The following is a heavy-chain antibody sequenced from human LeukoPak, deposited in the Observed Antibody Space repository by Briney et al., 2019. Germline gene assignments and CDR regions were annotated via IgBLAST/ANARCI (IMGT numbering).Heavy chain of an antibody. Sequence: PSETLSLTCAVYGGSFSGYYWSWIRQPPGKGLEWIGEINHSGSTNYNPSLKSRVTISVDTSKNQFSLKLSSVTAADTAVYYCARVGNSSGWYLLGWYFDLWGRGTLVTVSS. J-gene: IGHJ2*01. CDR3: ARVGNSSGWYLLGWYFDL. CDR2: INHSGST. V-gene: IGHV4-34*01. D-gene: IGHD6-19*01. CDR1: GGSFSGYY.